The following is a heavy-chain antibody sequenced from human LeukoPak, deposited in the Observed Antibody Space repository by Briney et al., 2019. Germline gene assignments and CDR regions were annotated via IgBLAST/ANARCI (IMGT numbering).Heavy chain of an antibody. CDR2: IYWNDDK. V-gene: IGHV2-5*01. J-gene: IGHJ4*02. CDR3: AHRRREGTVTTGFDY. CDR1: GFSLSTSGVG. Sequence: SGPTLVKPTQTLTLTCTFSGFSLSTSGVGVGWIRQPPGKALEWLALIYWNDDKRYSSSLKSRVTITKDTSKNQVVLTMTNMDPEDTATYYCAHRRREGTVTTGFDYWGQGTLVTVSS. D-gene: IGHD4-17*01.